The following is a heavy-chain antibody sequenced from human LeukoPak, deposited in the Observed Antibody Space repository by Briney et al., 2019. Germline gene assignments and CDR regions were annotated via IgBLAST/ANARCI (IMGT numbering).Heavy chain of an antibody. D-gene: IGHD2-15*01. J-gene: IGHJ4*02. Sequence: GGSLRLSCAASAFTFSSYGMSWVRQAPGKGLEWVSAISGSRTSTYYADSVKGRFTISRDNSKNTLYLQMNSLRAEDTALYYCAKDQLNRFCSGGHCSTTHDYWGQGTLVTVSS. CDR2: ISGSRTST. CDR1: AFTFSSYG. V-gene: IGHV3-23*01. CDR3: AKDQLNRFCSGGHCSTTHDY.